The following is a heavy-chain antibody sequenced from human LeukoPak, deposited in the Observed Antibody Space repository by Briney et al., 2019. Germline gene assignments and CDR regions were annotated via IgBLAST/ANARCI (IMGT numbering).Heavy chain of an antibody. CDR1: GFTFSNYY. V-gene: IGHV3-11*01. CDR3: ARDHYYYDSSGYSY. Sequence: KPGGSLTLFCAASGFTFSNYYMSWIRQAPGKGLEWVPYISSSGSTIYYAGSVKGRFTISRDNAKNSLYLQMNSLRAEDTAVYYCARDHYYYDSSGYSYWGQGTLVTVSS. D-gene: IGHD3-22*01. CDR2: ISSSGSTI. J-gene: IGHJ4*02.